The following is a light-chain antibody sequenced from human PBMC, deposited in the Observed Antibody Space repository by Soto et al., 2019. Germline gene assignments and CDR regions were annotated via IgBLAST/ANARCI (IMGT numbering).Light chain of an antibody. CDR3: QHYGRSPA. J-gene: IGKJ4*01. V-gene: IGKV3-20*01. Sequence: EIVLTQSPGTLSLSPGERATLSCRASQSVSSSYLAWYQQKPGQAPRLLIYGASSRATGIPDRFSGSGSGTDFRLTISRLAPEDFAVYYCQHYGRSPAFGGGTKVEIK. CDR2: GAS. CDR1: QSVSSSY.